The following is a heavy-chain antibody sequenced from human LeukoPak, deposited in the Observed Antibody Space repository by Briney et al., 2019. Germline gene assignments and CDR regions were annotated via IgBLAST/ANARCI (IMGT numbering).Heavy chain of an antibody. CDR2: ISGDGGST. CDR3: ARESESSGWYDY. D-gene: IGHD6-19*01. CDR1: GFMFHDYA. V-gene: IGHV3-43*02. Sequence: PGGSLRLSCAAPGFMFHDYAIHWVRQAPGKGLEWFSLISGDGGSTFYADSVKGRFTISRDNSKNSLYLQMNSLRSDDTALYYCARESESSGWYDYWGQGTLVTVSS. J-gene: IGHJ4*02.